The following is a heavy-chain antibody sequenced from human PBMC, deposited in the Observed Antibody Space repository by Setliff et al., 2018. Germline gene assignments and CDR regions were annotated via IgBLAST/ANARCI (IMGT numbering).Heavy chain of an antibody. CDR3: ARVRITPYCMDV. D-gene: IGHD3-10*01. CDR2: VYTTGST. Sequence: SETLSLTCTVSGGSMGSYYWTWIRQSAGKGLEWIGRVYTTGSTAFNPSLNSRVTMSLDKSKSQFSLKLYSVTAADTAVYFCARVRITPYCMDVWGKGTTVTVSS. V-gene: IGHV4-4*07. CDR1: GGSMGSYY. J-gene: IGHJ6*03.